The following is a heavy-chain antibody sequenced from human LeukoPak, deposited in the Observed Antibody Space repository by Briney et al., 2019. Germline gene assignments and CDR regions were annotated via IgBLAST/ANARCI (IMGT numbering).Heavy chain of an antibody. CDR3: ARVKTTVIKVGAFDL. Sequence: SETLSLTCTVSGGSISSSSYYWGWIRQPPGKGLEWIGRIYTSGTTNYNSSLKSRVNISVDTSKNQFSLDMSSVTAADTAVYYCARVKTTVIKVGAFDLWGQGTMVTVSS. J-gene: IGHJ3*01. V-gene: IGHV4-39*07. CDR1: GGSISSSSYY. CDR2: IYTSGTT. D-gene: IGHD4-17*01.